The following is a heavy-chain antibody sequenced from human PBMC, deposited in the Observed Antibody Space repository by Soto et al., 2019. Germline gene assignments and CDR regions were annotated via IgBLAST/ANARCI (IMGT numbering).Heavy chain of an antibody. CDR3: ARADSSWYWFDP. V-gene: IGHV1-2*02. CDR1: GYTFTGYY. Sequence: ASVKVSCKASGYTFTGYYMHWVRQAPGQGLEWMGWINPNSGGTNYAQKFQGRVTMTRDTSISTAYMELSRLRSDDTAVYYCARADSSWYWFDPWGQGTLVTVSS. J-gene: IGHJ5*02. CDR2: INPNSGGT. D-gene: IGHD6-13*01.